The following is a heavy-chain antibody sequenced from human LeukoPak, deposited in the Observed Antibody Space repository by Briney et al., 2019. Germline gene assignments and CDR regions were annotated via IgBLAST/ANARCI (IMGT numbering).Heavy chain of an antibody. CDR3: ARGTGSEITSYYYYGMDV. CDR1: GYTFTGYY. V-gene: IGHV1-2*02. D-gene: IGHD3-10*01. J-gene: IGHJ6*02. CDR2: ISPNRGGT. Sequence: ASVKVSCKASGYTFTGYYMHWVRQAPGQGLEWMGWISPNRGGTNYAQKFQGRVTLTRDTSISTAYMELSSLRSDDTAVYYCARGTGSEITSYYYYGMDVWGQGTTVIVSS.